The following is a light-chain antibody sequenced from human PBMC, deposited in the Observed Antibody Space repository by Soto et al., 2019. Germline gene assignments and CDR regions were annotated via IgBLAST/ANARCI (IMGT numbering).Light chain of an antibody. J-gene: IGKJ1*01. CDR2: GAS. V-gene: IGKV3-15*01. CDR1: QSVSSN. CDR3: KHLWT. Sequence: EIVMTQSPATLSVSPGERATLSCRASQSVSSNLAWYQQKPGQAPRLLIYGASTRATGIPARFSGSWSGTEFTLTISSLQAEDFDVYYCKHLWTFGQGTKV.